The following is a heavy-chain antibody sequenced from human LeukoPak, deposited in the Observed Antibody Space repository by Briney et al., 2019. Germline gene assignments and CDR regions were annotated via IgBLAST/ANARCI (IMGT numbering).Heavy chain of an antibody. CDR2: INPNSGGT. CDR3: ARAGRLRLGELSSPFANY. V-gene: IGHV1-2*02. Sequence: RASVKVSCKASGYTFTGYYMHWVRQAPGQGLEWMGWINPNSGGTNYAQKFQGRVTMTRDTSISTAYMELSRLRSDDAAVYYCARAGRLRLGELSSPFANYWGQGTLVTVSS. J-gene: IGHJ4*02. CDR1: GYTFTGYY. D-gene: IGHD3-16*02.